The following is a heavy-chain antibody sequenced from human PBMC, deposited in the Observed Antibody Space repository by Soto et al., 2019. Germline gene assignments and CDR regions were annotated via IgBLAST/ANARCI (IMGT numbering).Heavy chain of an antibody. Sequence: QVQLVQSGAEVKKPGASVKVSCKASGYTFTGYYMHWVRQAHGQGLEWMGWINPNSGGTNYAQQCQGWVTMTSDTTITTADLELSRLRSDDTAVYYCARGSVYSSSPVHYWGQGTLVTVSP. D-gene: IGHD6-6*01. V-gene: IGHV1-2*04. CDR3: ARGSVYSSSPVHY. J-gene: IGHJ4*02. CDR2: INPNSGGT. CDR1: GYTFTGYY.